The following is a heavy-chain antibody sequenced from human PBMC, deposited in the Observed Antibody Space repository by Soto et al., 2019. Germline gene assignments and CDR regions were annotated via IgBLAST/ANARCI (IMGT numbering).Heavy chain of an antibody. CDR2: IYYSGST. Sequence: SETLSLTCAVSGYSISSSNWWGWIRQPPGKGLEWIGYIYYSGSTYYNPSLKSRVTISVDTSKNQFSLNLSSVSAADTAVYYCARLGGYYQSLDSWGQGTLVTVSS. V-gene: IGHV4-28*01. D-gene: IGHD3-22*01. J-gene: IGHJ5*01. CDR3: ARLGGYYQSLDS. CDR1: GYSISSSNW.